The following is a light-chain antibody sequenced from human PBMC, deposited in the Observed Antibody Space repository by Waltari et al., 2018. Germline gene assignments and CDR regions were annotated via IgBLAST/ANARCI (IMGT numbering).Light chain of an antibody. V-gene: IGLV1-40*01. CDR1: SSNIGAGYD. J-gene: IGLJ1*01. Sequence: QSVLTQPPSVSGAPGQRVTISCTGSSSNIGAGYDVHWYQQLPGTAPKLLIYANSPRPSGAPNRFSGSKSGTAASLAISGLQAEDEADYYCQSYDSSLSGCVFETGTTVTVL. CDR3: QSYDSSLSGCV. CDR2: ANS.